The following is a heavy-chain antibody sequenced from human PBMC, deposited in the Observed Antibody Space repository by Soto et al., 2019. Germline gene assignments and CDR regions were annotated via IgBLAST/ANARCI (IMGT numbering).Heavy chain of an antibody. J-gene: IGHJ6*02. CDR3: ARGLRGISFYGMDV. CDR2: IWYDGSNK. CDR1: GFTFSLYG. V-gene: IGHV3-33*01. Sequence: QVQLVESGGGVVQPGRSLRLSCAASGFTFSLYGMHWVRQAPGKGLEGVAVIWYDGSNKFYAASVKGRFTISRDNSKNTLDLQMNSLRDEDTAVYYWARGLRGISFYGMDVLGPGTTVIVSS. D-gene: IGHD3-16*01.